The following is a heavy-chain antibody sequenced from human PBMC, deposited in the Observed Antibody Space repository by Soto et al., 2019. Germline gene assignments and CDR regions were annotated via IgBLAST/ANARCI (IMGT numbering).Heavy chain of an antibody. J-gene: IGHJ6*03. CDR2: ISGSGGST. Sequence: GGSLRLSCAASGFTFSSYAMSWVRQAPGKGLEWVSAISGSGGSTYYADSVKGRFTISRDNSKNTLYLQMNSLRAEDTAVYYCAKGVSVVVAAKYSYYYYMDVWGKGTTVTVSS. V-gene: IGHV3-23*01. D-gene: IGHD2-15*01. CDR1: GFTFSSYA. CDR3: AKGVSVVVAAKYSYYYYMDV.